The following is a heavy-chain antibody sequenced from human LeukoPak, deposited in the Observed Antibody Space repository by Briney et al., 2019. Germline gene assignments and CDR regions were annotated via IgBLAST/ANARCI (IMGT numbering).Heavy chain of an antibody. CDR2: INSDGSTT. J-gene: IGHJ4*02. V-gene: IGHV3-74*01. Sequence: GGPLRLSCADSGFTFSSYWMHWVRQAPGKGVVWISRINSDGSTTNYADSVKGRFTISRDNAKNTLYLQMNSLRAEDTAMYYCARGSAVTGVHWGQGTLVTVSS. D-gene: IGHD1-14*01. CDR3: ARGSAVTGVH. CDR1: GFTFSSYW.